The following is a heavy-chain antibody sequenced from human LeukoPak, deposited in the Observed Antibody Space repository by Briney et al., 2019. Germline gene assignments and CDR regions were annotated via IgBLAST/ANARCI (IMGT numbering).Heavy chain of an antibody. CDR1: GGSISGGGYY. D-gene: IGHD3-3*01. CDR2: IYYSGST. V-gene: IGHV4-31*03. J-gene: IGHJ6*02. Sequence: SETLSLTCTVSGGSISGGGYYWSWIRQHPGKGLEWIGYIYYSGSTYYNPSLKSRVTISVDTSKNQFSLKLSSVTAADTAVYYCARDRQSGRKAHYYYGMDVWGQGATVTVSS. CDR3: ARDRQSGRKAHYYYGMDV.